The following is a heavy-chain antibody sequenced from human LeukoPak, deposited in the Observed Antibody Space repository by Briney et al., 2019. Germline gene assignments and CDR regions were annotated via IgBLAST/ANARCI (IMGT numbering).Heavy chain of an antibody. CDR1: GFTFSNHD. V-gene: IGHV3-33*01. Sequence: GGSLRLSCAASGFTFSNHDMHWVRQAPGKGLEWVAVIWFDGSNKFYADSVKGRFTISRDNSKNTLYLQMNSLRAEDTAVYYCASSAGALIDCWGQGTLVIVSS. CDR2: IWFDGSNK. CDR3: ASSAGALIDC. J-gene: IGHJ4*02. D-gene: IGHD6-25*01.